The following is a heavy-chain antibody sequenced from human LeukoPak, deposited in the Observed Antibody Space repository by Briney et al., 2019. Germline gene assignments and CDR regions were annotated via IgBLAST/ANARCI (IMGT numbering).Heavy chain of an antibody. CDR2: IYHSGST. J-gene: IGHJ4*02. CDR1: GGSISSGGYS. D-gene: IGHD3-9*01. V-gene: IGHV4-30-2*01. Sequence: SETLSLTCAVSGGSISSGGYSWSWIRQPPGKGLEWIGYIYHSGSTYYNPSLKSRVTISVDRSKNQFSLKLSSVTAADTAVYYCARGSLRYFDWLSFDYWGQGTLVTVSS. CDR3: ARGSLRYFDWLSFDY.